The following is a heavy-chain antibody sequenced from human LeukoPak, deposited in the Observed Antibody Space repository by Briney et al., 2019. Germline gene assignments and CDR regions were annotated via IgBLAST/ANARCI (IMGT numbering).Heavy chain of an antibody. V-gene: IGHV3-23*01. CDR1: GFTFSSYA. D-gene: IGHD3-16*01. J-gene: IGHJ5*02. Sequence: PGGSLRLSCAASGFTFSSYAMSWVRQAPGKGLEWVSAISGSGGSTYYADSVKGRFTICRDNSKNTLYLQMNSLRAEDTAVYYCAKSTFGGVISWFDPWGQGTLVTVSS. CDR3: AKSTFGGVISWFDP. CDR2: ISGSGGST.